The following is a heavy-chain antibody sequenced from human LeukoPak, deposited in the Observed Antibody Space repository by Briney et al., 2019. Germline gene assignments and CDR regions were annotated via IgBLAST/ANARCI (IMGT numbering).Heavy chain of an antibody. V-gene: IGHV4-59*01. CDR2: IYYSGST. CDR1: GGSISSYY. CDR3: ARDYRRRYGSGEYYFDY. Sequence: SETLSLTCTVSGGSISSYYWSWIRQPPGKGLEWIGYIYYSGSTNYNPSLKSRVTISVDTSKNRFSLKLSSVTAADTAVYYCARDYRRRYGSGEYYFDYWGQGTLVTVSS. D-gene: IGHD3-10*01. J-gene: IGHJ4*02.